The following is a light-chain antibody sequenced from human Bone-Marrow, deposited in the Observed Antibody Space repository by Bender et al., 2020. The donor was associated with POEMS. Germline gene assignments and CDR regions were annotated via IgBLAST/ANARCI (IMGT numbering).Light chain of an antibody. CDR1: GSNIGSNY. V-gene: IGLV1-47*01. CDR3: AAWDDGLSGWV. CDR2: KNN. Sequence: QSVVTQPPSASGTPGQRVTISCSGSGSNIGSNYVYWYQQLPATAPKLLIYKNNQRPSGVPDRFSGSKSGTSASLAISGLRSDDEADYYCAAWDDGLSGWVFAGGTKLTVL. J-gene: IGLJ3*02.